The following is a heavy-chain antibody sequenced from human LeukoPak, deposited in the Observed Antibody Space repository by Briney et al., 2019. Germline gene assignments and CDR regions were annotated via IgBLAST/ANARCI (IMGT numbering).Heavy chain of an antibody. Sequence: PSETLSLTCAVYGGSFSGYYWSWIRQPPGKGLEWIGEINHSGSTNYNPSLKSRVTISVDTSKNQFSLKLSSVTAADTAVYYCARGFNIPQEGDYYDSSGHQEGYFDYWGQGTLVTVSS. V-gene: IGHV4-34*01. J-gene: IGHJ4*02. CDR3: ARGFNIPQEGDYYDSSGHQEGYFDY. CDR1: GGSFSGYY. CDR2: INHSGST. D-gene: IGHD3-22*01.